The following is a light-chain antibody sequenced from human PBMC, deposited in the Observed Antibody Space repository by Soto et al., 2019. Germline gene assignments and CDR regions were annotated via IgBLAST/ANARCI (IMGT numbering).Light chain of an antibody. CDR2: DVS. CDR3: SSYRSSSTFV. V-gene: IGLV2-14*01. J-gene: IGLJ1*01. CDR1: SSDVGGYNY. Sequence: QSVLTQPASVSGSPGQSITISCTGTSSDVGGYNYVSWYQQHQGKAPKLMIYDVSNRPSGVSNRFSGSKSGNTASLTISGLQAEDEADYYCSSYRSSSTFVFGTGTKLTVL.